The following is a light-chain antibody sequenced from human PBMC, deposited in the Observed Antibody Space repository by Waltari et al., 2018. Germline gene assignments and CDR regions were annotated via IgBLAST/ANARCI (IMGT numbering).Light chain of an antibody. CDR1: ESISNW. CDR2: KAS. CDR3: QQYDSFWT. V-gene: IGKV1-5*03. Sequence: DIQMTQSPSTLSASVGDRVTITCRASESISNWLAWYQQKPGKAPKVLIHKASSLESGVPSRFSGSGSATEFTLTSSNLQPDDFATYYCQQYDSFWTFGQGTKVEIK. J-gene: IGKJ1*01.